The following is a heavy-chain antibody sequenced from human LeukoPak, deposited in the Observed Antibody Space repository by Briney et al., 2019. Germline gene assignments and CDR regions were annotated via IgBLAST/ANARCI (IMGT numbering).Heavy chain of an antibody. CDR3: ARDILALEGDYLFDY. CDR2: IIPIFGTA. V-gene: IGHV1-69*05. Sequence: SVKVSCKASGGTFSSYAISWVRQAPGQGLEWMGRIIPIFGTANYAQKFQGRVTITTDESTSPAYMERSSLRSEDTAVYYCARDILALEGDYLFDYWGQGTLVTVSS. J-gene: IGHJ4*02. CDR1: GGTFSSYA. D-gene: IGHD4-17*01.